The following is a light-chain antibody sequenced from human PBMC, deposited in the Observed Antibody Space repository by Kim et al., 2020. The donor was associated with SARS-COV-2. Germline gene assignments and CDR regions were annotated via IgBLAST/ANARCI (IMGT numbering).Light chain of an antibody. CDR2: GRN. CDR1: TLRTYY. J-gene: IGLJ2*01. V-gene: IGLV3-19*01. CDR3: NSRDNSGNHLV. Sequence: SSELTQDPAVSVALGQTVRITCQGDTLRTYYASWYQQKAGQAPVLVTYGRNNRPSGIPDRFSGSSSGNTASLTITGAQAEDEADYYCNSRDNSGNHLVFG.